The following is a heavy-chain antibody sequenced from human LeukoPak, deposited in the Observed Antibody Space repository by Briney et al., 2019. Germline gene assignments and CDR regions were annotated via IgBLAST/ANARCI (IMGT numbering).Heavy chain of an antibody. D-gene: IGHD1-26*01. CDR3: ATTKKGGWYFDL. Sequence: SETLSLTCTVSGGSISSYYWSWIRQPPGKGLEWIGHIYYSGSTNYNPSLKSRVTMSVDTSKNQFSLKLSSVSAADTAVYYCATTKKGGWYFDLWGRGTLVAVSS. CDR1: GGSISSYY. CDR2: IYYSGST. J-gene: IGHJ2*01. V-gene: IGHV4-59*01.